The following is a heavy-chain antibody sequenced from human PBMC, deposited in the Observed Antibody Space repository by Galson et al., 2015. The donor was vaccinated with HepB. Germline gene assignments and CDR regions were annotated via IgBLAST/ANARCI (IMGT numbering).Heavy chain of an antibody. J-gene: IGHJ6*02. V-gene: IGHV1-18*04. CDR1: GYTFTSYG. CDR2: ISAYNGNT. Sequence: SVKVSCKASGYTFTSYGISWVRQAPGQGLEWMGWISAYNGNTSYAQKLQGRVTMTTDTSTSTAYMELRSLRSDDTAVYYCARDDTDYYGSGSYSYYYYGMDVWGQGTTVTVSS. D-gene: IGHD3-10*01. CDR3: ARDDTDYYGSGSYSYYYYGMDV.